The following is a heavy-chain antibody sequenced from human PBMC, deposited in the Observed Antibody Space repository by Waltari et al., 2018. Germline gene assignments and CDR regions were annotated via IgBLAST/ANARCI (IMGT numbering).Heavy chain of an antibody. D-gene: IGHD2-15*01. CDR3: ARDRGRGLYLDS. V-gene: IGHV4-4*02. CDR1: GDSMSNNW. J-gene: IGHJ4*02. Sequence: QFQLRESGPGLVTPSGTLSLPCAVSGDSMSNNWWSWVRQPPGKGLEWIGQVLGSGRTNYNPSFASRVTMSLDTYDKSFSLKMTSATAADTAVYYCARDRGRGLYLDSWGTGTLVTVS. CDR2: VLGSGRT.